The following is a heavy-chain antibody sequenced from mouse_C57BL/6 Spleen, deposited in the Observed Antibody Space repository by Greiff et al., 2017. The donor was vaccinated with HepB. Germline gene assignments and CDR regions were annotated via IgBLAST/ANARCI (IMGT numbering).Heavy chain of an antibody. D-gene: IGHD2-3*01. CDR3: TRGWLLRDAMDY. V-gene: IGHV1-15*01. CDR2: IDPETGGT. Sequence: QVQLQQSGAELVRPGASVTLSCKASGYTFTDYEMHWVKQTPVHGLEWIGAIDPETGGTAYNQKFKGKAILTADKSSSTAYMELRSLTSEDSAVYYCTRGWLLRDAMDYWGQGTSVTVSS. J-gene: IGHJ4*01. CDR1: GYTFTDYE.